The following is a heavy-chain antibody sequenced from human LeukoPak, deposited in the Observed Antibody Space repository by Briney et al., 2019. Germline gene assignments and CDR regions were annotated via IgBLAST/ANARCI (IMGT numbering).Heavy chain of an antibody. D-gene: IGHD6-13*01. CDR1: GFTFSSYS. Sequence: GGSLRLSCAASGFTFSSYSMNWVRQAPGKGLEWVSSISSSSSYIYYAHSVKGRFTISRDNAKNSLYLQMNSLRAEDTAVYYCARDSSSFSTFWFDPWGQGTLVTVSS. CDR3: ARDSSSFSTFWFDP. V-gene: IGHV3-21*01. J-gene: IGHJ5*01. CDR2: ISSSSSYI.